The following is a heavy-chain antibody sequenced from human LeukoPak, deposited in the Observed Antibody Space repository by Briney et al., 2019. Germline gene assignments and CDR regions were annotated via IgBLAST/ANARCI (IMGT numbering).Heavy chain of an antibody. CDR1: GYTFTSYD. V-gene: IGHV1-8*01. J-gene: IGHJ5*02. CDR2: MNPNSGNT. Sequence: GASVKVSCKASGYTFTSYDINWVRQATGQGLGWMGWMNPNSGNTGYAQKFQGRVTMTRNTSISTAYMELSSLRSEDTAVYYCARVRKGARPLSDWFDPWGQGTLVTVSS. D-gene: IGHD6-6*01. CDR3: ARVRKGARPLSDWFDP.